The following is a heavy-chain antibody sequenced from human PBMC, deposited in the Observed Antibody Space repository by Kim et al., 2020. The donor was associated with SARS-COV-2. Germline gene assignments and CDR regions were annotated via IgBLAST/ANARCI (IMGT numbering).Heavy chain of an antibody. CDR3: VKGHYDTSGYLDY. V-gene: IGHV3-9*01. CDR2: ISYNSGNT. J-gene: IGHJ4*02. D-gene: IGHD3-22*01. Sequence: GGSLRLSCAASGFTFDDYAMHWVRQAPGKGLEWVSTISYNSGNTGYADSVKGRFTISRDNAKNSLYLQMNSLRAEDTALYYCVKGHYDTSGYLDYWGQGT. CDR1: GFTFDDYA.